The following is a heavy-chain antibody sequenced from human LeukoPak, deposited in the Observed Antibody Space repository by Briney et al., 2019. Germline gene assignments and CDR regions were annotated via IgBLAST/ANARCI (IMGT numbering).Heavy chain of an antibody. Sequence: GESLRLSCAASGFTFSSHWMHWVRQAPGKGLVWVSRINSDGTSTSYADSVKGRFTTSRDNAKNTLYLQMNSLRAEDTAVYYCARGLGYDNIVTYWGQGTLVTVSS. CDR2: INSDGTST. D-gene: IGHD5-12*01. CDR3: ARGLGYDNIVTY. J-gene: IGHJ4*02. CDR1: GFTFSSHW. V-gene: IGHV3-74*01.